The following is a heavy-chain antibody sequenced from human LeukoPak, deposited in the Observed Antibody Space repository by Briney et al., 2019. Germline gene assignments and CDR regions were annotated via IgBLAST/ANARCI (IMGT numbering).Heavy chain of an antibody. CDR1: GYTFTGYY. V-gene: IGHV1-2*02. CDR3: ARDSYYDSSGYYSSEYFQH. D-gene: IGHD3-22*01. CDR2: INPNSGGT. J-gene: IGHJ1*01. Sequence: ASVKVSCKASGYTFTGYYMHWVRQAPGQGLEWMGWINPNSGGTNYAQKFQGRVAMTRDTSISTAYMELSRLRSDDTAVYYCARDSYYDSSGYYSSEYFQHWGQGTLVTVSS.